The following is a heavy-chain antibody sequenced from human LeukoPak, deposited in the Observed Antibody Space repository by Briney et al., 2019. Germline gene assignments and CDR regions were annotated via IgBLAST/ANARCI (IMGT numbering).Heavy chain of an antibody. V-gene: IGHV1-69*01. Sequence: KISCRGSGYSFTTYWISWVRQAPGQGLEWMGGIIPIFGTANYAQKFQGRVTITADESTSTAYMELSSLRSEDTAVYYCARDHGQDSSSWHPAFDYWGQGTLVTVSS. CDR2: IIPIFGTA. D-gene: IGHD6-13*01. CDR3: ARDHGQDSSSWHPAFDY. J-gene: IGHJ4*02. CDR1: GYSFTTYW.